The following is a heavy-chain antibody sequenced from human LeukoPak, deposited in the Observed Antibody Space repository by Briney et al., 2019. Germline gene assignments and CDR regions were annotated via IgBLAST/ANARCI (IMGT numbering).Heavy chain of an antibody. CDR2: IKSKIAGGTT. V-gene: IGHV3-15*01. J-gene: IGHJ4*02. CDR3: TTLHGGKSYAEDY. D-gene: IGHD2-15*01. CDR1: GFPFSNGW. Sequence: PGGSLRLSCAASGFPFSNGWMTWVRQAPGKGLEWVGRIKSKIAGGTTDYAAPVKGRFTISRDDPKNTIYLQMNSLKTEDTGVYFCTTLHGGKSYAEDYWGQGTQVTVFS.